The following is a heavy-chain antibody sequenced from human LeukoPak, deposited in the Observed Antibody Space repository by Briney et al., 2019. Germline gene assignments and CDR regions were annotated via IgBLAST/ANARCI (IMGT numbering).Heavy chain of an antibody. CDR3: ARGADVLLWFGESEGWFDP. V-gene: IGHV1-2*02. J-gene: IGHJ5*02. CDR2: INPNSGGT. D-gene: IGHD3-10*01. Sequence: ASVKVSCKASGYTFTSYGISWVRQAPGQGLEWMGWINPNSGGTNYAQKFQGRVTMTRDTSISTAYMELSRLRSDDTAVYYCARGADVLLWFGESEGWFDPWGQGTLVTVSS. CDR1: GYTFTSYG.